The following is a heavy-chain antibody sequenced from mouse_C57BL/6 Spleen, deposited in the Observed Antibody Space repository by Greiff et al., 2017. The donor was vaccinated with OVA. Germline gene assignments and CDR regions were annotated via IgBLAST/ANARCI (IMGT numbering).Heavy chain of an antibody. D-gene: IGHD1-1*01. CDR3: ERDATTVVDYFDY. V-gene: IGHV5-4*01. Sequence: DVKLVESGGGLVKPGGSLKLSCAASGFTFSSYAMSWVRQTPEKRLEWVATISDGGSYTYYPDNLKGRFTISRDNAKNNLYLQMSQLRSEDTAMYYCERDATTVVDYFDYWGQGTTLTVSS. CDR1: GFTFSSYA. J-gene: IGHJ2*01. CDR2: ISDGGSYT.